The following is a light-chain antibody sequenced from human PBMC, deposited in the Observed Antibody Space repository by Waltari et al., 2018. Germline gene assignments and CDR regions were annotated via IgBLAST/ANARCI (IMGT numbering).Light chain of an antibody. CDR1: SSYIGCYPH. J-gene: IGLJ1*01. CDR2: DVS. Sequence: QTALTQPASVSGSLGQSITISCTGTSSYIGCYPHVSWYQQHPRKAPKLMIYDVSNRPSGVSNRFSGSKSGDTASLTISGLQAEDEADYYCSSYSSISALDVFGTGTKVTVL. V-gene: IGLV2-14*03. CDR3: SSYSSISALDV.